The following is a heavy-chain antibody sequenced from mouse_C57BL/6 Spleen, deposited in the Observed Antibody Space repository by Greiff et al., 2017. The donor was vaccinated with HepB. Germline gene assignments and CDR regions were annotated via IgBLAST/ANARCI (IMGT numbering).Heavy chain of an antibody. D-gene: IGHD1-1*01. CDR2: IHPNSGST. Sequence: QVHVKQPGAELVKPGASVKLSCKASGYTFTSYWMHWVKQRPGQGLEWIGMIHPNSGSTNYNEKFKSKATLTVVKSSSTAYMQLSSLTSEDSAVYYCARKGIYYYGSSPFDYWGQGTTLTVSS. J-gene: IGHJ2*01. CDR1: GYTFTSYW. CDR3: ARKGIYYYGSSPFDY. V-gene: IGHV1-64*01.